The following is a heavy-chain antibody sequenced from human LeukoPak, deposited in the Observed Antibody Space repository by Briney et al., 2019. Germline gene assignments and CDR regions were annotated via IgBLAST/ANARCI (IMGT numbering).Heavy chain of an antibody. Sequence: PGGSLRLSCAASGFTFSSYSMNWVRQAPGKGLEWVSSVGSSSSYIYYADSVKGRFTISRDNAKNSLYLQMNSLRAEDTAVYYCARDLGSGWYWGYFDYWGQGTLVTVSS. CDR1: GFTFSSYS. CDR2: VGSSSSYI. D-gene: IGHD6-19*01. J-gene: IGHJ4*02. V-gene: IGHV3-21*01. CDR3: ARDLGSGWYWGYFDY.